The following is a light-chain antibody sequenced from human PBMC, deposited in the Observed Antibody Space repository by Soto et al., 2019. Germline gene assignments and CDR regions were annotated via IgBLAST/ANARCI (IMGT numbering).Light chain of an antibody. CDR3: VSWDNSLSGFV. V-gene: IGLV1-51*02. J-gene: IGLJ1*01. Sequence: QSVLTQPPSVSAAPGQKVIISCSGSSYSIGNNYVSWYQQLPGTAPKLLIYESNRRPLGISDRFSASKSGTSATLGISGLQSEDGAEYYCVSWDNSLSGFVFGTGTKVTVL. CDR2: ESN. CDR1: SYSIGNNY.